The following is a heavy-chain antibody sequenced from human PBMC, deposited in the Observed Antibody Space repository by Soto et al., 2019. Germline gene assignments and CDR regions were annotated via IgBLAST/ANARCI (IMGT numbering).Heavy chain of an antibody. CDR1: GFTFSSYA. J-gene: IGHJ1*01. V-gene: IGHV3-23*01. CDR3: ATRRALLWFGGSEYFQH. CDR2: ISGSGGST. Sequence: GGSLRLSCAASGFTFSSYAMSWVRQAPGKGLEWVSAISGSGGSTYYADSVKGRFTISRDNSKNTLYLQMNSLRAEDTAVYYCATRRALLWFGGSEYFQHWGQGTLVTV. D-gene: IGHD3-10*01.